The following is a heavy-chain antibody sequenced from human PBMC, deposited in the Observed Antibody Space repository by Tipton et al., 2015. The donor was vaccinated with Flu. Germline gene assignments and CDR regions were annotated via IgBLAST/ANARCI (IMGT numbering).Heavy chain of an antibody. Sequence: QLVQSGGGLVQPGGSLRLSCAASGFTFSDDYMSWIRQAPGKGLEWVASVSGGGGTTYFAASVRGRFTISRDNLKNTLFLQMNSLRAEDTAIYYCAKVIPELVSGLDYWGQGTLVTVSS. CDR1: GFTFSDDY. D-gene: IGHD5/OR15-5a*01. CDR2: VSGGGGTT. V-gene: IGHV3-23*04. J-gene: IGHJ4*02. CDR3: AKVIPELVSGLDY.